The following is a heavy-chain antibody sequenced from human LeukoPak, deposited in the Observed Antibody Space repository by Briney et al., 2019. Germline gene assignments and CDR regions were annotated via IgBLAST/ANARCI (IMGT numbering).Heavy chain of an antibody. V-gene: IGHV3-53*01. CDR1: GFNFDDYA. Sequence: GGSLRLSCTTSGFNFDDYAMSWVRQAPGKGLEWVSVLYSGGTTYYADSVKGRFTISRGNSKNTLYLQMNSLRAEDTAVYYCAGRYDSSGYPLHWGQGTLVTVSS. CDR3: AGRYDSSGYPLH. J-gene: IGHJ4*02. D-gene: IGHD3-22*01. CDR2: LYSGGTT.